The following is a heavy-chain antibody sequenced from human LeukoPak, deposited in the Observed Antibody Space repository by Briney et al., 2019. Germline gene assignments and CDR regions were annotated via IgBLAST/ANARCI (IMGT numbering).Heavy chain of an antibody. CDR3: VKLARWNFGTYRDTYFDF. J-gene: IGHJ4*02. CDR1: GFTFSTFG. Sequence: GGTLRLSCAASGFTFSTFGMNWVRQAQGKGLEWVSGIRGGGGAIHYADSVKGRFTISRDNSKNRVYLQMNSLRADDTAVYYCVKLARWNFGTYRDTYFDFWGQGIRATVSS. D-gene: IGHD1-7*01. CDR2: IRGGGGAI. V-gene: IGHV3-23*01.